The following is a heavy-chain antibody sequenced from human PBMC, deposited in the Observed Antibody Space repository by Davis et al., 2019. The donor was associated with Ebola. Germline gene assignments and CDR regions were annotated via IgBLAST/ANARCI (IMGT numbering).Heavy chain of an antibody. J-gene: IGHJ3*02. CDR1: ALTFSGSS. Sequence: PGRSLTPSCAASALTFSGSSMNCVRRAPGKGLEWVSSTIGGTGTIEYADSVKGRLTMSRENAKNSLYLQMNSLRAEDTAVYYCARGQEMATILRVHDVFDIWGQGTMVTVSS. CDR2: TIGGTGTI. CDR3: ARGQEMATILRVHDVFDI. D-gene: IGHD5-24*01. V-gene: IGHV3-48*01.